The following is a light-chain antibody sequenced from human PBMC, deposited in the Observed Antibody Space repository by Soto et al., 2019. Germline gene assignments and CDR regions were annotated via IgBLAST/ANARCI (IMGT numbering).Light chain of an antibody. J-gene: IGKJ2*01. CDR1: QSVSGTY. CDR3: QRFVMSPPAYT. Sequence: EIVLTQSPGTLSLSPGERATLSCRALQSVSGTYLAWYQHRSGQAPRLLIYDASNRATAIPDRFSGYVTETDFSLPLSRLEPQDSDASYCQRFVMSPPAYTFGQVNKLEIK. V-gene: IGKV3-20*01. CDR2: DAS.